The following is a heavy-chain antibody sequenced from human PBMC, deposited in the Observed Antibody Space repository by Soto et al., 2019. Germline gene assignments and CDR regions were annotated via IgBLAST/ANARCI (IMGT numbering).Heavy chain of an antibody. J-gene: IGHJ3*02. V-gene: IGHV1-18*01. CDR3: ARDPGGIAARPSGAFDI. D-gene: IGHD6-6*01. CDR1: GYTFTSYG. Sequence: QVQLVQSGAEVKKPGASVKVSCKASGYTFTSYGISWVRQAPGQGLEWMGWISAYNGNTNYAQKLQGRVTMTTDPSTSTAYMELRSLRSDDTAVYYCARDPGGIAARPSGAFDIWGQGTMVTVSS. CDR2: ISAYNGNT.